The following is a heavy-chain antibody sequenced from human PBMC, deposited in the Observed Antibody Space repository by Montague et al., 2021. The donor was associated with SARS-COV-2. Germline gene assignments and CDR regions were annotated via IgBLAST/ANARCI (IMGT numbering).Heavy chain of an antibody. CDR1: VGSISNYC. J-gene: IGHJ5*02. V-gene: IGHV4-59*01. Sequence: SETLSLTCTVSVGSISNYCWTWIRQPPGKGLGWIGYIYDSGSANYNPSLKSRSTISVDTSNNQFSLRLSSVTAADTAVYYCARAYCGGDCHVGPWGQGILVTVSS. CDR3: ARAYCGGDCHVGP. D-gene: IGHD2-21*02. CDR2: IYDSGSA.